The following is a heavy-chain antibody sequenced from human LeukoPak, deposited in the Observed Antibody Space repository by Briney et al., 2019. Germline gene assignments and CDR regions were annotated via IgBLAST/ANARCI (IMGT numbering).Heavy chain of an antibody. CDR1: GFTFSSYG. CDR3: AKVYDSSDKGIDY. CDR2: IRYDGSNK. Sequence: GGSLRLSCAASGFTFSSYGMHWVRQAPGKGLEWVTFIRYDGSNKYYADSVKGRFTISRDNSKNTLYLQMNSLRAEDTAVYYCAKVYDSSDKGIDYWGQGTLVTVSS. V-gene: IGHV3-30*02. D-gene: IGHD3-22*01. J-gene: IGHJ4*02.